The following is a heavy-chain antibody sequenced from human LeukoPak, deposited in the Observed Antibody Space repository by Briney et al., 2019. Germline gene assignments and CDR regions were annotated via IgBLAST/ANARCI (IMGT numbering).Heavy chain of an antibody. Sequence: SETLSLTCTVSGGSISSDYWQWIRQPPGKGLEWIGYIYNSGSNNYNPSLRSRVTISIDTSKNQFSLELTSVTAADTAVYYCATRGYWGQGTLVTVSS. D-gene: IGHD3-10*01. CDR3: ATRGY. J-gene: IGHJ4*02. CDR1: GGSISSDY. CDR2: IYNSGSN. V-gene: IGHV4-59*08.